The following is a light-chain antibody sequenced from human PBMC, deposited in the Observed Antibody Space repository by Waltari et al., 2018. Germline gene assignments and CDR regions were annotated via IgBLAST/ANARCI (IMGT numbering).Light chain of an antibody. J-gene: IGLJ2*01. Sequence: QSALPQPASVSGSPGQSITIPCPGTTRDVAGYHYFPWYHPHHCKAPKLMIFDVSNRPSGVSNRFSGSKSGNTASLTISGLQAEDEADYYCSSYTSSSTRVFGGGTKLTVL. V-gene: IGLV2-14*03. CDR1: TRDVAGYHY. CDR3: SSYTSSSTRV. CDR2: DVS.